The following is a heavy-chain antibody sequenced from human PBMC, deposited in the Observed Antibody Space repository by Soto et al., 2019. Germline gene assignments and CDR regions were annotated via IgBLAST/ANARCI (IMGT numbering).Heavy chain of an antibody. V-gene: IGHV4-34*01. Sequence: QVQLQQWGAGLLKPSETLSLTCAVYGGSFSGYYWSWIRQPPGKGLEWIGEINHSGSTNYNPSLKRRVTRSGDTSKNQFSLKRSSVTAADTAVYYCARGAGILRYFDWLSSGWFDPWGQGTLVTVSS. J-gene: IGHJ5*02. CDR3: ARGAGILRYFDWLSSGWFDP. CDR2: INHSGST. D-gene: IGHD3-9*01. CDR1: GGSFSGYY.